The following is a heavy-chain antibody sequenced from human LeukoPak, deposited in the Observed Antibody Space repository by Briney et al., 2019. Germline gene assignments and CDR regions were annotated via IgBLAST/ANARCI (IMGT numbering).Heavy chain of an antibody. CDR1: GYTFTSYY. CDR3: ARGEQLVPYYYYMDV. D-gene: IGHD6-13*01. J-gene: IGHJ6*03. V-gene: IGHV1-46*01. CDR2: INPSGGST. Sequence: ASVKVSCTASGYTFTSYYMHWVRQAPGQGLEWMGIINPSGGSTSYAQKFQGRVTMTRDTSTSTVYMELSSLRSEDTAVYYCARGEQLVPYYYYMDVWGKGTTVTISS.